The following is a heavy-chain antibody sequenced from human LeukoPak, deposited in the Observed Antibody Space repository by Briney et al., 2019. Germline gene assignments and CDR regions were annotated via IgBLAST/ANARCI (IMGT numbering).Heavy chain of an antibody. Sequence: PGGSLRLSCAASGFTLSRYLMHWVRQGPGKELVWVSRINTDGSTTAYAGSVKGRFTISRDNAKNSLYLQMNSLRVEDTAVYYCVGRGYWGQGTLVTVSS. CDR1: GFTLSRYL. V-gene: IGHV3-74*01. CDR2: INTDGSTT. J-gene: IGHJ4*02. CDR3: VGRGY.